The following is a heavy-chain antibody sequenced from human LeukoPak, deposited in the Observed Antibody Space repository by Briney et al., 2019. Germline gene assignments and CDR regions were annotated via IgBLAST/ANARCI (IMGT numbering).Heavy chain of an antibody. D-gene: IGHD3-22*01. CDR3: ARSYDSSGYSDS. CDR2: IYPGDSDT. J-gene: IGHJ4*02. Sequence: PGESLKISCKGSGYNFTNYWIGWVRPMPGKGLEWMGLIYPGDSDTRYGPSFQGQVTISADKSISTAYVQWSSLKASDTAMYYCARSYDSSGYSDSWGQGTLVTVSS. V-gene: IGHV5-51*01. CDR1: GYNFTNYW.